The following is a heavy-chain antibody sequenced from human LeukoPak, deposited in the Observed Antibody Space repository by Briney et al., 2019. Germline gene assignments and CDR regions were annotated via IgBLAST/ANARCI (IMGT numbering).Heavy chain of an antibody. D-gene: IGHD3-22*01. J-gene: IGHJ5*02. CDR1: GGSFSGYY. Sequence: PSETLSLTCAAYGGSFSGYYWSWIRQPPGKGLEWIGEINHSGSTNYNPSLKSRVTISVDTSKNQFSLKLSSVTAADTAVYYCARAKKHYYDSSGYSPWGQGTLVTVSS. CDR2: INHSGST. CDR3: ARAKKHYYDSSGYSP. V-gene: IGHV4-34*01.